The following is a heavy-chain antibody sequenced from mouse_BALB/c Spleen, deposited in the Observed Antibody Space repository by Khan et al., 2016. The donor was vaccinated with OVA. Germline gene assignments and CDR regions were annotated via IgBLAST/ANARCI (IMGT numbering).Heavy chain of an antibody. CDR1: GFTFSTYG. CDR3: ARLAYYYDSEGFAY. V-gene: IGHV5-6*02. Sequence: VELVESGGDLVKPGGSLKLSCAASGFTFSTYGMSWVRQTPDKRPELVATISTGGHYTYYPDSVKGRFTISRDNAKNTLYRQMTSLKYEDTDMFYCARLAYYYDSEGFAYWGQGTLVTVSA. D-gene: IGHD1-1*01. J-gene: IGHJ3*01. CDR2: ISTGGHYT.